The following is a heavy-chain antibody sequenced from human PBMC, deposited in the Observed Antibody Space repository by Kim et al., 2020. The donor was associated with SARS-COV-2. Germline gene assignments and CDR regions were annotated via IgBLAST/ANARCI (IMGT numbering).Heavy chain of an antibody. Sequence: KGRFTISRHNSKNTLYLQMNSLRAEDTAVYYCARGRLPNYYDSSGYYDAFDIWGQGTMVTVSS. J-gene: IGHJ3*02. D-gene: IGHD3-22*01. CDR3: ARGRLPNYYDSSGYYDAFDI. V-gene: IGHV3-53*04.